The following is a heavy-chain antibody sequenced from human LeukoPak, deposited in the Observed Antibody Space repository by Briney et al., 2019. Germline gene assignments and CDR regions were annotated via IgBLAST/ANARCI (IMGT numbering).Heavy chain of an antibody. J-gene: IGHJ3*02. CDR2: ISSSSSII. V-gene: IGHV3-48*02. D-gene: IGHD3-22*01. CDR3: AIDGDSSGYYAAFDI. CDR1: GFTFSSYW. Sequence: GGPLRLSCAASGFTFSSYWMSWVRQAPGKGLEWLSYISSSSSIIYYADSVKGGFTISRDNAKNSLYLQMKSLRDEDTAVYYCAIDGDSSGYYAAFDIWGQGTMVTVSS.